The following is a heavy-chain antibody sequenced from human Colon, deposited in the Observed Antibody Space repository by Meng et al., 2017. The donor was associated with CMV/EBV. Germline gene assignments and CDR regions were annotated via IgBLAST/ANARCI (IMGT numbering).Heavy chain of an antibody. Sequence: GGSLRLSCAASGLTLIDYAISWVRQAPGKGLEWVSVIYSGGSDTHFADSVKGRFTISRDNSKNTLFLQMNSLRVEDTGIYYCNTMALHRYCGVHTNCLGGHWGQGTRVTVSS. CDR3: NTMALHRYCGVHTNCLGGH. CDR1: GLTLIDYA. D-gene: IGHD2-21*01. CDR2: IYSGGSDT. V-gene: IGHV3-23*03. J-gene: IGHJ4*02.